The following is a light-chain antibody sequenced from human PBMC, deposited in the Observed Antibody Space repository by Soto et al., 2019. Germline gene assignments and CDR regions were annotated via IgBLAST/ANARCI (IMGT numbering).Light chain of an antibody. CDR2: DAS. Sequence: EIVLTQSPATLSLSPGERATLSCGATQTISSSLAWYQQKPGQAPRLLIYDASRRAAGIPARFSGSGSGTDFTLTISSLEPEDFAVYYCQQRTNWPPEVTFGQGTKLEIK. V-gene: IGKV3-11*01. J-gene: IGKJ2*01. CDR1: QTISSS. CDR3: QQRTNWPPEVT.